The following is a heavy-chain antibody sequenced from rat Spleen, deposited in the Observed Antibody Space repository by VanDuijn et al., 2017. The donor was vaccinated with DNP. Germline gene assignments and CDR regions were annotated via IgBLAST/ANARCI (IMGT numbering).Heavy chain of an antibody. CDR2: ISPSGGST. CDR1: GFTFSNYD. J-gene: IGHJ2*01. CDR3: ARPFVDA. Sequence: EVQLVESGGGLVQPGRSLKLSCAASGFTFSNYDMAWVRQAPTKGLEWVASISPSGGSTYYRDSVKGRFTVSRDNAKSSLYLQMDSLRSEDTATYYCARPFVDAWGQGVMVTVSS. V-gene: IGHV5-25*01.